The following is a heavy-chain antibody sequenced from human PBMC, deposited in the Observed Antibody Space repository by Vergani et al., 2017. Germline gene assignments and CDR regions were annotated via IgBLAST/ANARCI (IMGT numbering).Heavy chain of an antibody. D-gene: IGHD6-13*01. Sequence: EVQLVESGGGLVQPGRSLRLSCAASGFTFDDYAMHWVRQAPGKGLEWVSGINWNSDSIAYADSVKGRFTISRDNAKNSLYLQMNSLRAEDTALYYCVKDIAASGNYGYFDRWGRGTLVTVSS. CDR1: GFTFDDYA. J-gene: IGHJ2*01. CDR3: VKDIAASGNYGYFDR. V-gene: IGHV3-9*01. CDR2: INWNSDSI.